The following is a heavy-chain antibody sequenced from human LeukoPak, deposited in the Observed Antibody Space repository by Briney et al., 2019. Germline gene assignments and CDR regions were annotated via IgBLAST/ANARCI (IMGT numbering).Heavy chain of an antibody. V-gene: IGHV3-74*01. J-gene: IGHJ5*02. Sequence: GGSLRLSCEASGFTFSSYWMHWVRQAPGKGLVWVSRINSDGTSTSYADSVKGRFTISRDNAKNTLYLQMNSLRAEDTAVYYCARAREMATNHNADTWGQGTLVTVSS. CDR2: INSDGTST. D-gene: IGHD5-24*01. CDR1: GFTFSSYW. CDR3: ARAREMATNHNADT.